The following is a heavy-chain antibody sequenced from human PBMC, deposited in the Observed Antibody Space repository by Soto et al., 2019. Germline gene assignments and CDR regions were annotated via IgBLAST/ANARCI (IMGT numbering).Heavy chain of an antibody. CDR2: INTYNGNT. V-gene: IGHV1-18*01. Sequence: QVQLVQSGAEVKKPGASVKVSCKASGYTFTSFGFNWVRQAPGQGLEWMGWINTYNGNTNYAQKLQGRVTMTTDTSTSSAYMELRSLRSDDTAVYYCARASPYYGMDVWGQGTTVTVSS. J-gene: IGHJ6*02. CDR1: GYTFTSFG. CDR3: ARASPYYGMDV.